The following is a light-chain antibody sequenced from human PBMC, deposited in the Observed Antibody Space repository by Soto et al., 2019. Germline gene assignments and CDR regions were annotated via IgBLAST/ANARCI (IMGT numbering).Light chain of an antibody. CDR2: GAS. J-gene: IGKJ1*01. Sequence: EIVLTQSPGTLSLSPGERATLSSGASQSVSSSYIAWYQQKPGQAPSLRMYGASRRATGIPDRFSGSGSGTDLPLTISRPETEQFAVFYRQQNARTPPTVGQGTNV. CDR3: QQNARTPPT. CDR1: QSVSSSY. V-gene: IGKV3-20*01.